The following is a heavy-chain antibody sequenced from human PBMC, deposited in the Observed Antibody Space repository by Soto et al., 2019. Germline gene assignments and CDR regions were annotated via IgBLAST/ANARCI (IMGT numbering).Heavy chain of an antibody. CDR2: ISSSSSYI. CDR3: ARVQLGIQLWYSYYGMDV. D-gene: IGHD5-18*01. Sequence: SLRLSCAASGFTFSSYSMNWVRQAPGKGLEWVSSISSSSSYIYYADSVKGRFTISRDNAKNSLYLQMNSLRAEDTAVYYCARVQLGIQLWYSYYGMDVWGQGTTVTVSS. V-gene: IGHV3-21*01. CDR1: GFTFSSYS. J-gene: IGHJ6*02.